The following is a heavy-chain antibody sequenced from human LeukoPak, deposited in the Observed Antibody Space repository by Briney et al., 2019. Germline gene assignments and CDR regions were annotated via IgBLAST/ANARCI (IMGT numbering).Heavy chain of an antibody. Sequence: PGGSLRLSCAPSGFTFSINAMSWVRQAPGRGLEWVSVISDSGDSTNYADSVKGRFTISRDNSKNTVYLQMNSLRVEDTAVYYCAKVGIVVGGDYYDYWGQGTLVTVSS. CDR1: GFTFSINA. CDR2: ISDSGDST. D-gene: IGHD3-22*01. CDR3: AKVGIVVGGDYYDY. J-gene: IGHJ4*02. V-gene: IGHV3-23*01.